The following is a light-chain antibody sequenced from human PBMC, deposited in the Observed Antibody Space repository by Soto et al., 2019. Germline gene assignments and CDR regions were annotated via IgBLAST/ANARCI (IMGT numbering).Light chain of an antibody. Sequence: QSALTQPASVSGSPGQSITISCTGTSSDVGSYNLVSWYQQHPGKAPKLMIYEGSKRPSGVSNRFSGSKSGNTASLTISGLQAEDEADYYCCPYAGSRFGGGTKLTVL. V-gene: IGLV2-23*01. CDR2: EGS. CDR1: SSDVGSYNL. J-gene: IGLJ2*01. CDR3: CPYAGSR.